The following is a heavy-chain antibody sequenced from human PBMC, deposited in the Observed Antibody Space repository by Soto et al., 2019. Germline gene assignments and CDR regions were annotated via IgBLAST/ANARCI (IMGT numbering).Heavy chain of an antibody. Sequence: QVQLQESGPGPVKPSQTLSLTCTVSGGSISSGGYYWSWIRQHPGKGLEWIGYIYYSGSTYYNPSLKSRVTISVDTSKNQFSLKLSSVTAADTAVYYCARTPGYSSSWYGGGLYYYYGMDVWGQGTTVTVSS. V-gene: IGHV4-31*03. CDR1: GGSISSGGYY. CDR3: ARTPGYSSSWYGGGLYYYYGMDV. CDR2: IYYSGST. D-gene: IGHD6-13*01. J-gene: IGHJ6*02.